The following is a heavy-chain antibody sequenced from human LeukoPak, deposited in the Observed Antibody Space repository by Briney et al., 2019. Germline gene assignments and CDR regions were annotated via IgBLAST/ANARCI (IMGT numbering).Heavy chain of an antibody. V-gene: IGHV1-69*05. CDR2: IIPIFGTA. Sequence: SVKVSCKASGGTFSSYAISWVRQAPGQGLEWMGGIIPIFGTANYAQKFQGRVTITTDESTSTAYMELSSLRSEDTAVYYCARDALPRYSSSWYWFDPWGQGTLVTVSS. CDR3: ARDALPRYSSSWYWFDP. J-gene: IGHJ5*02. CDR1: GGTFSSYA. D-gene: IGHD6-13*01.